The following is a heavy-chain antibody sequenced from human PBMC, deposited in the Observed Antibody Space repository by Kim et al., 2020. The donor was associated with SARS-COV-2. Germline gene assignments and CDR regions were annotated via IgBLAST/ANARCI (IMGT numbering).Heavy chain of an antibody. Sequence: SETLSLTCTVSGGSISSGGYYWSWIRQHPGKGLEWIGYIYYSGSTYYNPSLKSRVTISVDTSENQFSLKLSSVTAADTAVYYCARAPVIRITIFGVVIDYFDYWGQGTLVTVSS. V-gene: IGHV4-31*03. CDR1: GGSISSGGYY. CDR3: ARAPVIRITIFGVVIDYFDY. CDR2: IYYSGST. J-gene: IGHJ4*02. D-gene: IGHD3-3*01.